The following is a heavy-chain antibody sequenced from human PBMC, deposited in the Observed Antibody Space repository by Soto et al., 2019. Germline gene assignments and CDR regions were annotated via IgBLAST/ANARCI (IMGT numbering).Heavy chain of an antibody. V-gene: IGHV1-18*04. CDR1: GYSFSTYD. J-gene: IGHJ5*02. D-gene: IGHD3-3*01. CDR2: ISPKNGNR. CDR3: ATSYDSGFDP. Sequence: QPQLVQSGAEVREPGASVKLSCKASGYSFSTYDISWLRQAPGKGLEWMGVISPKNGNRNFAWKSLSRVIMTTDTSSNTAYMELESLRYDDTAIYYCATSYDSGFDPWGHGTLVTVSS.